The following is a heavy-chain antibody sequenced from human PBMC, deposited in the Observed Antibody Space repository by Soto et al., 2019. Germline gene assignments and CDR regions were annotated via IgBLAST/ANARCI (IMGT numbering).Heavy chain of an antibody. Sequence: QVQLQESGPGLVKPSGTLSLTCAVSGGSIGSSNWWSWVRQSPGKGLEWIGEIYDSGSTNYNPCLKRRVTISLDKSKNQFSLKLSSVNAADTAVYYCARLKTYDILNKSGYWGQGSLVTVSS. CDR1: GGSIGSSNW. D-gene: IGHD3-9*01. CDR2: IYDSGST. J-gene: IGHJ4*02. V-gene: IGHV4-4*02. CDR3: ARLKTYDILNKSGY.